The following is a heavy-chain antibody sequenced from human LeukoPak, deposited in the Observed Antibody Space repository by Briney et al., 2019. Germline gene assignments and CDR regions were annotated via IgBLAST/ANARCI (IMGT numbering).Heavy chain of an antibody. V-gene: IGHV3-21*01. CDR3: ARDGGFRDFDY. D-gene: IGHD3-16*01. J-gene: IGHJ4*02. CDR1: GFSFSSYS. CDR2: ISSSSSYI. Sequence: GGSLRLSCAAAGFSFSSYSMNWVRQAPGKGLEWVSSISSSSSYIYYADSVKGRFTISRDNAKNSLYLQMNSLRAEDTAVYYCARDGGFRDFDYWGQGTLVTVSS.